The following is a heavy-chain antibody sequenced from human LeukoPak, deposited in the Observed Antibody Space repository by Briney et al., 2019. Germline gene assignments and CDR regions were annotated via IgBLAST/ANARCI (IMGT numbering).Heavy chain of an antibody. CDR1: GFTFINYG. J-gene: IGHJ6*02. CDR3: ARDQSSYGMDV. Sequence: PGGSLRLSCAASGFTFINYGMHWVRQAPGKGLEWVSVIWYDGSHEDYADSVKGRFTISRDNSKNTLFMQMNSLRAEDTAVYYCARDQSSYGMDVWGQGTTVTVSS. D-gene: IGHD3-16*02. CDR2: IWYDGSHE. V-gene: IGHV3-33*01.